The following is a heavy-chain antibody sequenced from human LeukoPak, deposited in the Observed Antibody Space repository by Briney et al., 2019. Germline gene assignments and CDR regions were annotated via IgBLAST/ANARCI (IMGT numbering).Heavy chain of an antibody. CDR2: INHSGST. J-gene: IGHJ4*02. CDR1: GGSFSGYY. Sequence: SETLSLTCAVYGGSFSGYYWSWIRQPPGKGLEWIGEINHSGSTNYNPSLKSRVTVSVDTSKNQFSLKLSSVTAADTAVYYCARDSSSWYWRYFDYWGQGTLVTVSS. D-gene: IGHD6-13*01. CDR3: ARDSSSWYWRYFDY. V-gene: IGHV4-34*01.